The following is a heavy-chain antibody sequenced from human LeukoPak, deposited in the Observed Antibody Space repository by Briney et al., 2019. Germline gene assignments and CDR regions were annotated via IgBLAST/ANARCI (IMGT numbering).Heavy chain of an antibody. V-gene: IGHV3-33*01. CDR1: EFTFRNYG. Sequence: PGGSLRPSCAASEFTFRNYGMHWVRQAPGKGLEWVAVIWYVGSKKYYEDSVKDRFTISRDNSKNTLYLQMNSLRAEDTAVYYCARDVVSRYFDLWGRGTLVTVSS. J-gene: IGHJ2*01. D-gene: IGHD2-15*01. CDR2: IWYVGSKK. CDR3: ARDVVSRYFDL.